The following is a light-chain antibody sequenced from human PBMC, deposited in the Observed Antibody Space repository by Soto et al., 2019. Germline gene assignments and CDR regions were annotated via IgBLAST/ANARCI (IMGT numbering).Light chain of an antibody. J-gene: IGLJ1*01. Sequence: QSALTQPASVSGSPGQSITISCTGTSSDISSYDYVSWYQQDSDKAPKLIIMDVSRRPSGVSDRFSGSKSGNMASLTISGLQAEDEADSYCASYSSSSTLHVFGTGTKLTVL. CDR1: SSDISSYDY. V-gene: IGLV2-14*01. CDR2: DVS. CDR3: ASYSSSSTLHV.